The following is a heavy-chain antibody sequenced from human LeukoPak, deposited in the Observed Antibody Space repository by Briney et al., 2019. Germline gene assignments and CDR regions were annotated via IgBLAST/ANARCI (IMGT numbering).Heavy chain of an antibody. CDR3: ARSSTVTRGFDY. J-gene: IGHJ4*02. CDR2: INHSGST. D-gene: IGHD4-17*01. Sequence: SETLSLTCAVYGGSFSGYYWSWIRQPPGKGLEWIGEINHSGSTNYNPSLKSRVTISVDTSKNQFSLKLSSVTAADTAVYYCARSSTVTRGFDYWGQGTLVTVS. CDR1: GGSFSGYY. V-gene: IGHV4-34*01.